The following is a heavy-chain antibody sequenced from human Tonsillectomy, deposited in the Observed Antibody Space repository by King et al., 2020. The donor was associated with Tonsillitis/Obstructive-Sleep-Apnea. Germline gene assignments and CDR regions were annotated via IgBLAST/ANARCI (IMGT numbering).Heavy chain of an antibody. CDR1: GFTFSSYA. V-gene: IGHV3-23*04. Sequence: VQLVESGGGLVQPGGSLRLSCAASGFTFSSYAMNWVRQAPGKGLEWVSTISGSGGSTYYADPVKGRFTISRDNSKNTLYLQMNSLRAEDTAVYYCSKFVMGSVVALPTSWGGFDYWGQGTLVTVSS. CDR2: ISGSGGST. J-gene: IGHJ4*02. D-gene: IGHD2-15*01. CDR3: SKFVMGSVVALPTSWGGFDY.